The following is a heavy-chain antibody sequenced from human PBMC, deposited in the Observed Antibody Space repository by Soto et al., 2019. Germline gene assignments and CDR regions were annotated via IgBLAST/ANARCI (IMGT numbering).Heavy chain of an antibody. CDR1: GFTFSSYS. Sequence: EVQLVESGGGLVKPGGSLRLSCAASGFTFSSYSMNWVRQAPGKGLEWVSSISSSSSYIYYADSVKGRFTISRDNAKNSRYLEMNSLRAEDTAVYYCSSKGVVVMGEFDYWGQGTLVTVSS. J-gene: IGHJ4*02. D-gene: IGHD3-22*01. V-gene: IGHV3-21*01. CDR3: SSKGVVVMGEFDY. CDR2: ISSSSSYI.